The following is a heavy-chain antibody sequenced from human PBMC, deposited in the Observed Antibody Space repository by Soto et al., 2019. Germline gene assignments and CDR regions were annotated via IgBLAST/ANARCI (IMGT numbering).Heavy chain of an antibody. CDR2: IWSDGTNK. CDR1: GFTFSSYG. J-gene: IGHJ4*01. Sequence: QVQLVESGGGVVQPGRSLRLSCATSGFTFSSYGMHWVRQAPGKGLEWVAVIWSDGTNKYYADSVKGRFTISRDNSKNPLYLQMNSLRAEDTAVYYCARDLRWYYFDYWGHGTLVTVSS. D-gene: IGHD2-15*01. CDR3: ARDLRWYYFDY. V-gene: IGHV3-33*01.